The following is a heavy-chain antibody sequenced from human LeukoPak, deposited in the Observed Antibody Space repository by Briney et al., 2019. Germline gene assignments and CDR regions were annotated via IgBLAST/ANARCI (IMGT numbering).Heavy chain of an antibody. V-gene: IGHV3-64*01. D-gene: IGHD2-21*02. CDR2: ISSNGGST. CDR1: GCTFGSYA. CDR3: ARGLCGGDCYFGY. Sequence: GCFRIISCAAPGCTFGSYACHWVGQAGGLRLQYVSAISSNGGSTYYANSVKGRFTISRDNSKNTLYLQMGSLRAEDMAVYYCARGLCGGDCYFGYWGQGTLVTVSS. J-gene: IGHJ4*02.